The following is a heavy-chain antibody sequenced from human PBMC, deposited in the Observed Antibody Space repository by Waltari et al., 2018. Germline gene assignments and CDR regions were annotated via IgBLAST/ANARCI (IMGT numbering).Heavy chain of an antibody. CDR3: ARLEDCSGGNCYSANNHPVDV. J-gene: IGHJ6*02. Sequence: QVHLQQWGAGLLKASETLSLTCAVDGVSFRGYYWSWVRQPPGKGLECIGEINHAGNTNFLPSLKSRVVISEDTSKSQFYLKLTFVTAADTGVYYCARLEDCSGGNCYSANNHPVDVWGQGTSVTVSS. D-gene: IGHD2-15*01. CDR1: GVSFRGYY. CDR2: INHAGNT. V-gene: IGHV4-34*01.